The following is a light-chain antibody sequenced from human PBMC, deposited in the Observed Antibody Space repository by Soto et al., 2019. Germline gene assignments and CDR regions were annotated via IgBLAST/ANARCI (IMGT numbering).Light chain of an antibody. CDR3: KQYYRIPRT. J-gene: IGKJ1*01. CDR2: WAS. V-gene: IGKV4-1*01. CDR1: QSVLHSSNNKNY. Sequence: DIVMTQSPDSLAVSLGERATINCKSSQSVLHSSNNKNYLAWYQQKSGQPPNLLISWASTRESGVPDRFSAIGSGTDFTLTLSSRQAEDVAVYYWKQYYRIPRTFGQGTKVEIK.